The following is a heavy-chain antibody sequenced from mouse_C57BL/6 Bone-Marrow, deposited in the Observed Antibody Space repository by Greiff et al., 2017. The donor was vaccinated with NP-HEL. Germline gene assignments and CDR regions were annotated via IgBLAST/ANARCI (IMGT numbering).Heavy chain of an antibody. CDR2: ISNGGGST. V-gene: IGHV5-12*01. CDR3: ARRGGYDGDYYAMDY. J-gene: IGHJ4*01. Sequence: EVKLVESGGGLVQPGGSLKLSCAASGFTFSDYYMYWVRQTPEKRLEWVAYISNGGGSTYYPDTVKGRFTISRDNAKNTLYLQMSRLKSEDTAMYYCARRGGYDGDYYAMDYWGQGTSVTVSS. D-gene: IGHD2-2*01. CDR1: GFTFSDYY.